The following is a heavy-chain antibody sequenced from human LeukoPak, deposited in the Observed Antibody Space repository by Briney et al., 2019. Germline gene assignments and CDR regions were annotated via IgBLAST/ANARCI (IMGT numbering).Heavy chain of an antibody. Sequence: GGSLRLSCAASGFSIGDYWMSWVRQAPGKGLEWVANINQDKSSKAYVDSVKGRLTISRDNAKNSLYLQMNSLRAEDTAVYYCWHPMIQGAVSWGQGTLVTVSS. D-gene: IGHD3-10*01. V-gene: IGHV3-7*01. CDR1: GFSIGDYW. CDR2: INQDKSSK. J-gene: IGHJ5*02. CDR3: WHPMIQGAVS.